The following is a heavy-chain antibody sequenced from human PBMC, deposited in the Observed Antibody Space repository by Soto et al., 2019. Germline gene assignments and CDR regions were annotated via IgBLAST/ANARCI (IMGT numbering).Heavy chain of an antibody. D-gene: IGHD6-13*01. V-gene: IGHV1-3*01. CDR3: VRSAGPSVY. J-gene: IGHJ4*02. Sequence: QVQLVQSGAEVKKPGASVKISCRASGYSFNYYSIHWVRQAPGQSLEWMGWITAANGNTKYSQKFQGRVTLTRDTSASTAYMEVNRLPSEDTAIYYCVRSAGPSVYWGQGTLVTVSS. CDR2: ITAANGNT. CDR1: GYSFNYYS.